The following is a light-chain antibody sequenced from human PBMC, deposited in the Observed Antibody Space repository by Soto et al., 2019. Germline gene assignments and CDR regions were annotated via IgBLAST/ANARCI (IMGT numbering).Light chain of an antibody. Sequence: QSVLPQPASVSGSPGQSITISCTGTSSDIGDYNFVSWYQQHPGKAPKLIISEVTNRASGVSNRFAGSKSGSTATLTISGLQAEDEAHYYCSSFTGSSISVIFGGGTKLTVL. CDR1: SSDIGDYNF. J-gene: IGLJ2*01. CDR3: SSFTGSSISVI. V-gene: IGLV2-14*01. CDR2: EVT.